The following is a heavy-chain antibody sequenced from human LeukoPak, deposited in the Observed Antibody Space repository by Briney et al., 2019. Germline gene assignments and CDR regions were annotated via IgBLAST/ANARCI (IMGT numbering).Heavy chain of an antibody. D-gene: IGHD6-13*01. CDR2: INHSGST. CDR3: ASAWIAAAGSIDY. J-gene: IGHJ4*02. CDR1: GGSFSGYY. V-gene: IGHV4-34*01. Sequence: SETLSLTCAVYGGSFSGYYWSWIRQPPGKGLEWIGEINHSGSTNYNPSLKSRVTISVDTSKNQFSLKLSSVTAADTAVYYCASAWIAAAGSIDYWGQGTLVTVSS.